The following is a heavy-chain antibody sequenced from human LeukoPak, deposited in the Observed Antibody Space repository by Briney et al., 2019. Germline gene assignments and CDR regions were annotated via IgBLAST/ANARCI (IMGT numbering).Heavy chain of an antibody. V-gene: IGHV1-2*02. CDR2: INPNSGGT. CDR1: GYTFTGYY. CDR3: ARDYCSGGSCNWFDP. Sequence: ASVKVSCKASGYTFTGYYMHWVRQAPGQGLEWMGWINPNSGGTNYAQKFQGRVTMTRDTSTSTAYMELSRLRSDDTAVYYCARDYCSGGSCNWFDPWGQGTLVTVSS. J-gene: IGHJ5*02. D-gene: IGHD2-15*01.